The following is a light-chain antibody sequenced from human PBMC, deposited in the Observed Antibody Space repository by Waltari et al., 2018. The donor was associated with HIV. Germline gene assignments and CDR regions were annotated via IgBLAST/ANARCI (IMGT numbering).Light chain of an antibody. CDR3: QQYNHWPLA. CDR2: GAS. J-gene: IGKJ1*01. CDR1: QSVIRN. Sequence: EIVMTQSPSILSVSPGERAPLSCRASQSVIRNVAWYQQRPGQAPRLLIYGASVRATDIPARFSGSGSATEFTLTISSLQSEDFAVYFCQQYNHWPLAFGQGTKVEVK. V-gene: IGKV3-15*01.